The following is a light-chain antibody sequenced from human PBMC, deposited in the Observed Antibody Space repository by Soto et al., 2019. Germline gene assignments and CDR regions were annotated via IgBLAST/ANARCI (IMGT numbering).Light chain of an antibody. CDR1: QSVSSNY. Sequence: EIVLTQSPGTLPLSPGEIANLSCSASQSVSSNYLAWYQQKPGQAPRFLISGASTRATGIPDRFSGSGSGTDFTLTISRLEPEDFAVYYCQQYGSSPITFGQGTRLEIK. CDR3: QQYGSSPIT. J-gene: IGKJ5*01. V-gene: IGKV3-20*01. CDR2: GAS.